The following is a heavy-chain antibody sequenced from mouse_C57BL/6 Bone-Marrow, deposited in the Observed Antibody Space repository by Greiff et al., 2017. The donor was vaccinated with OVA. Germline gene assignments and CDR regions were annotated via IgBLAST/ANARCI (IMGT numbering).Heavy chain of an antibody. CDR1: GYSFTGYY. D-gene: IGHD2-5*01. Sequence: VQLKESGPELVKPGASVKISCKASGYSFTGYYMNWVKQSPEKSLEWIGEINPSTGGTTYNQKFKAKATLTVDKSSSTAYMQLKSLTSEDSAVYYCARPSYYSNPYAMDYWGQGTSVTVSS. V-gene: IGHV1-42*01. CDR2: INPSTGGT. CDR3: ARPSYYSNPYAMDY. J-gene: IGHJ4*01.